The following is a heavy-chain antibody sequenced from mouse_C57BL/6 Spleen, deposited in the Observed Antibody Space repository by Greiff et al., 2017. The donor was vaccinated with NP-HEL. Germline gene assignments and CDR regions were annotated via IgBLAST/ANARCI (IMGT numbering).Heavy chain of an antibody. Sequence: EVQLVESGGGLVKPGGSLKLSCAASGFTFSSYAMSWVRQTPEKRLEWVATISDGGSYTYYPDNVKGRFTISRDNAKNNLYLQMSHLKSEDTAMYYCARGYYSNYVGYWGQGTTLTVSS. CDR3: ARGYYSNYVGY. V-gene: IGHV5-4*01. CDR2: ISDGGSYT. D-gene: IGHD2-5*01. J-gene: IGHJ2*01. CDR1: GFTFSSYA.